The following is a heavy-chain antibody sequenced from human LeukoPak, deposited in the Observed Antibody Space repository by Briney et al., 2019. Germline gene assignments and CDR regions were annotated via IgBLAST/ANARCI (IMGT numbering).Heavy chain of an antibody. CDR3: ARGTFDSSGYYLFDY. D-gene: IGHD3-22*01. CDR2: IYNSGNT. J-gene: IGHJ4*02. CDR1: GGSISTNY. Sequence: PSETLSLTCTVSGGSISTNYWSWIRQPAGKGLEWIGRIYNSGNTNYSPSLESRVTMSADTSKKQFSLKLSSVTAADTAVYYYARGTFDSSGYYLFDYWGQGTLVTVSS. V-gene: IGHV4-4*07.